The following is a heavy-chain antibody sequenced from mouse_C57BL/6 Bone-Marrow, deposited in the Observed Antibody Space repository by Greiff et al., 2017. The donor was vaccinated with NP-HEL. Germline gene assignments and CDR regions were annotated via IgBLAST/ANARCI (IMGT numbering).Heavy chain of an antibody. CDR3: AREGSSHWYFDV. D-gene: IGHD1-3*01. V-gene: IGHV1-39*01. J-gene: IGHJ1*03. Sequence: VQLKESGPELVKPGASVKISCKASGYSFTDYYMNWVKQSNGKSLEWIGVINPNYGTTSYNQKFKGKATLTVDQSSSTAYMQLNSLTSEDSAVYYCAREGSSHWYFDVWGTGTTVTVSS. CDR1: GYSFTDYY. CDR2: INPNYGTT.